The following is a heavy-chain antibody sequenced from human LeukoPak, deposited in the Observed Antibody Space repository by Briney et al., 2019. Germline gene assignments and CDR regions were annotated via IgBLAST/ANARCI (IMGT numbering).Heavy chain of an antibody. J-gene: IGHJ5*02. CDR2: ITTYNGNT. Sequence: ASVKVSCKASGYTFTSYGISWVRQAPGQGLEWVSSITTYNGNTNYAKKLQGRVTMTTDTSTSTAYMELRSLRSDDPAGYYCARDRRLVDTMASWFDLWGQGTLVTVSS. V-gene: IGHV1-18*01. D-gene: IGHD3-16*01. CDR1: GYTFTSYG. CDR3: ARDRRLVDTMASWFDL.